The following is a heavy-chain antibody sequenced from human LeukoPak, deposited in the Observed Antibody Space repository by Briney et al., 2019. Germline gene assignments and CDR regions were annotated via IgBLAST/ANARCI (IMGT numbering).Heavy chain of an antibody. V-gene: IGHV3-7*03. CDR3: ARGEGLIVPAAMDFDY. Sequence: TGGSLRLSCAASGFTFSSYWMNWARQAPGKGLEWVASINHNGNVNYYVDSVKGRFTISRDNAKNSLYLQMSNLRAEDTAVYYCARGEGLIVPAAMDFDYWGQGTLVTVSS. J-gene: IGHJ4*02. D-gene: IGHD2-2*01. CDR1: GFTFSSYW. CDR2: INHNGNVN.